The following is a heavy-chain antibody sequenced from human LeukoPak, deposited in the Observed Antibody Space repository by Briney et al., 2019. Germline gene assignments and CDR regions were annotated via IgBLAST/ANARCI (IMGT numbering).Heavy chain of an antibody. Sequence: PGGSLRLSCAASGFTFSSYAMSWVRQAPGKGLEWVSAISGSGGSTYYADSVKGRFTISRDNSKNTLYLQMNSLRAEDTAVYYCAMRWFGESAFDIWGQGTMVTVSS. D-gene: IGHD3-10*01. V-gene: IGHV3-23*01. CDR1: GFTFSSYA. J-gene: IGHJ3*02. CDR2: ISGSGGST. CDR3: AMRWFGESAFDI.